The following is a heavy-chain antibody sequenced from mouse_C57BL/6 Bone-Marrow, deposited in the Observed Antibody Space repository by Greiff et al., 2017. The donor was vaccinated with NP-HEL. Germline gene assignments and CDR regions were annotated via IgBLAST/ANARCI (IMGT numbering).Heavy chain of an antibody. D-gene: IGHD1-1*01. Sequence: QVQLQQPGAELVKPGASVKMSCKASGYTFTSYWITWVKQRPGQGLEWIGDIYPGSGSTNYNEKFQSKATLTEDTSSSTAYMQLSSLTSEDSAVYYWARHYYGSSYWYFDVWGTGTAVTVSS. CDR1: GYTFTSYW. CDR3: ARHYYGSSYWYFDV. J-gene: IGHJ1*03. CDR2: IYPGSGST. V-gene: IGHV1-55*01.